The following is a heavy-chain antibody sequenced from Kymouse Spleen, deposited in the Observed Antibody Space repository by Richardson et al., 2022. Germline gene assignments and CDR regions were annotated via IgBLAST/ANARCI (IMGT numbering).Heavy chain of an antibody. J-gene: IGHJ6*02. Sequence: EVQLVESGGGLVKPGGSLRLSCAASGFTFSNAWMSWVRQAPGKGLEWVGRIKSKTDGGTTDYAAPVKGRFTISRDDSKNTLYLQMNSLKTEDTAVYYCTTDLGYCTNGVCFYYYYYGMDVWGQGTTVTVSS. CDR2: IKSKTDGGTT. CDR1: GFTFSNAW. D-gene: IGHD2-8*01. CDR3: TTDLGYCTNGVCFYYYYYGMDV. V-gene: IGHV3-15*01.